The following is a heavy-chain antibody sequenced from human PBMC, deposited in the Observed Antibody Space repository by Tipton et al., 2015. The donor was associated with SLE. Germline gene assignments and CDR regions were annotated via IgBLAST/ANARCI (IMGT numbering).Heavy chain of an antibody. Sequence: GSLRLSCSASGFTLSAYNMNWVRQAPGKGLEWVSYISRSSTTIYYADSVRGRFTVSRDNAKNSLYLQMNNLGAEDTAVYYCSRAGAVRPPDYWGQGTLVTVSS. CDR1: GFTLSAYN. CDR3: SRAGAVRPPDY. V-gene: IGHV3-48*01. J-gene: IGHJ4*02. CDR2: ISRSSTTI. D-gene: IGHD6-6*01.